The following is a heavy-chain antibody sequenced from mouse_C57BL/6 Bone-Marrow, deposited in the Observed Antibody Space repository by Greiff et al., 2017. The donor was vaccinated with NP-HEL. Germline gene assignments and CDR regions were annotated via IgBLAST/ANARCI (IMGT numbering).Heavy chain of an antibody. Sequence: QVQLQQSGAELARPGASVKMSCKASGYTFTSYTMHWVKQRPGQGLEWIGYINPSSGYTKYNQKFKDKATLTADKSSSTAYMQLSSLTSEDSAVYYCAPIYDGYPEGSYYFDYWGQGTTLTVSS. CDR2: INPSSGYT. CDR1: GYTFTSYT. V-gene: IGHV1-4*01. J-gene: IGHJ2*01. CDR3: APIYDGYPEGSYYFDY. D-gene: IGHD2-3*01.